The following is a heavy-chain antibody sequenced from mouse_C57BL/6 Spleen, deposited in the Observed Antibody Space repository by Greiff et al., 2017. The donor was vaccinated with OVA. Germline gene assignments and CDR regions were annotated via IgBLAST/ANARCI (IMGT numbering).Heavy chain of an antibody. V-gene: IGHV1-76*01. D-gene: IGHD1-1*01. CDR2: IYPGSGNT. J-gene: IGHJ3*01. CDR1: GYTFTDYY. CDR3: AREDYGSSYDY. Sequence: QVQLQESGAELVRPGASVKLSCKASGYTFTDYYINWVKQRPGQGLEWIARIYPGSGNTYYNEKFKGKATLTAEKSSSTAYMQLSSLTSEDSAVYFCAREDYGSSYDYWGQGTLVTVSA.